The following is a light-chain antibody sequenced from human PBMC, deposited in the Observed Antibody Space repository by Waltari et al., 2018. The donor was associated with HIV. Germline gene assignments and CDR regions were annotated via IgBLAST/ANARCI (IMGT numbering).Light chain of an antibody. CDR2: GAS. J-gene: IGKJ2*02. V-gene: IGKV3-15*01. CDR1: QNIGSY. CDR3: HQYNDWPRCT. Sequence: VLLTQSPVTLSVSPGDRVTLSCRASQNIGSYLAWYQQKTGQPPSLLVYGASIRAPGIPARFTGSGSGTDFNLIIDSLQPDDCALYYCHQYNDWPRCTFGQGTKVEIK.